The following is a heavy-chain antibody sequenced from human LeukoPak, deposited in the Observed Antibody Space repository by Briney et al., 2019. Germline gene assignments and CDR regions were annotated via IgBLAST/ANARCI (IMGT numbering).Heavy chain of an antibody. D-gene: IGHD1-7*01. CDR3: ARGQTGTFDY. CDR1: GDIFSSNSAA. J-gene: IGHJ4*02. CDR2: TYYRSKWYN. Sequence: SHTLSLTYALSGDIFSSNSAAWNWRRQSPSRGLEWLGRTYYRSKWYNDYAVSVKSRITINPDTSKNQFSLQLNSVTPEDTAVYYCARGQTGTFDYWGQGTLVTVSS. V-gene: IGHV6-1*01.